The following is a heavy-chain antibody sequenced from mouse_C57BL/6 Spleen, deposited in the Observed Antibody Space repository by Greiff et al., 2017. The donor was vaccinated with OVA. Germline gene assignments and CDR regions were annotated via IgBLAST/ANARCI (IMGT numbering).Heavy chain of an antibody. CDR3: TRWGD. Sequence: QVQLKESGAELVRPGASVTLSCKASGYTFTDYEMHWVKQTPVHGLEWIGAIDPETGGTAYNQKFKGKAILTADKSSSTAYMELRSLTSEDSAVYYCTRWGDWGQGTTLTVSS. CDR2: IDPETGGT. CDR1: GYTFTDYE. J-gene: IGHJ2*01. V-gene: IGHV1-15*01.